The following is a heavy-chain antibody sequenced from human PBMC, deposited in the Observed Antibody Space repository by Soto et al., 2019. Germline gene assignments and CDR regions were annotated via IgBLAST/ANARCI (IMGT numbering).Heavy chain of an antibody. D-gene: IGHD3-9*01. V-gene: IGHV1-18*04. J-gene: IGHJ6*02. CDR1: GYTFTSYG. CDR2: ISAYNGNT. CDR3: ARDILTGYPNPYYYYGMDV. Sequence: ASVKVSCKASGYTFTSYGISWVRQAPGQGLEWMGWISAYNGNTNYAQKLQGRVTMTTDTSTSTAYMELRSLRSDDTAVYYCARDILTGYPNPYYYYGMDVWGQGTTVT.